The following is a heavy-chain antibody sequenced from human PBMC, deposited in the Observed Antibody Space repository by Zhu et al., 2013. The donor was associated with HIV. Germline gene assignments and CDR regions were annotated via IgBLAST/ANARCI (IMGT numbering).Heavy chain of an antibody. Sequence: QVQLVQSGAEVKKPGASVKVSRNTSGYPFSSYTIHWVRQTTGQGLEWMGWMNPNIGNTGSAQKFQGRVTMTRDMSTSTAYMELTSLTSEDTALYYCARGDAFDFWGQGTMVTVSS. CDR2: MNPNIGNT. CDR1: GYPFSSYT. CDR3: ARGDAFDF. V-gene: IGHV1-8*01. J-gene: IGHJ3*01.